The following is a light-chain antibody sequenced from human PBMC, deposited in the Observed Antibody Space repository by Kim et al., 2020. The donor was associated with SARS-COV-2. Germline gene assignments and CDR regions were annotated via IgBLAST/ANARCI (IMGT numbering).Light chain of an antibody. Sequence: SPGERATLTSRASQSVSNTLAWYEQKPGQAPRLLIYRASTRATGIPARFSGSGSGTDFTLTISSLQSEDFAVYYCLQYNDWPPWTFGQGTKVDIK. CDR2: RAS. J-gene: IGKJ1*01. V-gene: IGKV3-15*01. CDR1: QSVSNT. CDR3: LQYNDWPPWT.